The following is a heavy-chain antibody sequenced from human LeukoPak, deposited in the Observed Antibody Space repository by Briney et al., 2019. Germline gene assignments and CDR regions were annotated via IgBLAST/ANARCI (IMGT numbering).Heavy chain of an antibody. CDR2: ISWNSGSI. D-gene: IGHD6-13*01. V-gene: IGHV3-9*01. CDR3: AKDIAAAGKSGFDY. CDR1: GSTFDDYA. Sequence: PGGPLRLSCAASGSTFDDYAMHWVRQAPGKGLEWVSGISWNSGSIGYADSVKGRFTISRDNAKNSLYLQMNSLRAEDTALYYCAKDIAAAGKSGFDYWGQGTLVTVSS. J-gene: IGHJ4*02.